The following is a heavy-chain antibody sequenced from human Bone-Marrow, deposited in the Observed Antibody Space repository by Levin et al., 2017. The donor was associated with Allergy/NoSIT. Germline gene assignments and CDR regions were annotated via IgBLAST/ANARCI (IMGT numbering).Heavy chain of an antibody. Sequence: PGGSLRLSCAASGFAFSGYWMQWVRQAPGEGLVWVSRTSTDGSNTQYADSVRGRFTISRDNAKNTVYLQMNSLRAEDTAVYYCARGSYDYWGQGTLVTVSS. J-gene: IGHJ4*02. CDR3: ARGSYDY. V-gene: IGHV3-74*03. D-gene: IGHD1-26*01. CDR2: TSTDGSNT. CDR1: GFAFSGYW.